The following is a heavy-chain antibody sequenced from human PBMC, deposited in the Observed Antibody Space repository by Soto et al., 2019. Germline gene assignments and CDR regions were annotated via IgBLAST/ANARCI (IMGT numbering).Heavy chain of an antibody. CDR1: GGSISSYY. J-gene: IGHJ6*02. CDR2: IYDSGST. D-gene: IGHD2-2*01. Sequence: PSETLSLTCTVSGGSISSYYWSWIRQPPGKGLEWIGYIYDSGSTNYNPSLKSRVTISVDTSKNQFSLKLSSLTAADTAVYYCARVYCSSTSCPPPTTHPPAPYYYYYGMDVWGQGITVTVSS. CDR3: ARVYCSSTSCPPPTTHPPAPYYYYYGMDV. V-gene: IGHV4-59*01.